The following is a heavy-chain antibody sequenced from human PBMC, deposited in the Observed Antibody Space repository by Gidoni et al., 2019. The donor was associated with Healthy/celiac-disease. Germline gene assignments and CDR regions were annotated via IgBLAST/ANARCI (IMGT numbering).Heavy chain of an antibody. Sequence: QVQLQESGPGLVKPSETLSLTCTVSVGSLSSYYWSWLRQPPGKGLEWIGYIYYSGSTNYNPPLKSRVTISVDTSKNQVSLKLSSVTAADTAVYYCARHGAQLVSGWFDPWGQGTLVTVSS. V-gene: IGHV4-59*08. CDR1: VGSLSSYY. CDR2: IYYSGST. J-gene: IGHJ5*02. CDR3: ARHGAQLVSGWFDP. D-gene: IGHD6-13*01.